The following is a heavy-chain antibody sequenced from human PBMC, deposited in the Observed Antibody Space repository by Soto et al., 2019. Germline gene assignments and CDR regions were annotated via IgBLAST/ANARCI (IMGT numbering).Heavy chain of an antibody. J-gene: IGHJ3*02. CDR3: ARDGEDVLRNIPGDAFDI. D-gene: IGHD3-3*01. V-gene: IGHV3-30*04. Sequence: QVQLVESGGGVVQPGRSLRLSCAASGFTFSSHAMHWVRQAPGKGLEWVAGISYDGSKIYYADSVKGRFTISRDNSKNTLYLQMNSLRAEDTAVYFCARDGEDVLRNIPGDAFDIWGQGTMVTVSS. CDR1: GFTFSSHA. CDR2: ISYDGSKI.